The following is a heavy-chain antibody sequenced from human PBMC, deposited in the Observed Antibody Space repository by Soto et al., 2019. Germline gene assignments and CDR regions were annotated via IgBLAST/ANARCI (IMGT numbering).Heavy chain of an antibody. J-gene: IGHJ5*02. CDR3: VRDGTKTLRDWFDP. CDR2: IYATGTT. CDR1: GASISGFY. Sequence: PSETLSLTCTVSGASISGFYWSWIRKSAGKGLEWIGRIYATGTTDYNPSLRSRVMMSVDTSKKQFSLKLRSVTTADTAVYYCVRDGTKTLRDWFDPWGQGISVTVSS. D-gene: IGHD1-1*01. V-gene: IGHV4-4*07.